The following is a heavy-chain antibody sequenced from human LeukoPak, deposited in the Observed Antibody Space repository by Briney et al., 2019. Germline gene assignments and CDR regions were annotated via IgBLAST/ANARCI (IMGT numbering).Heavy chain of an antibody. CDR1: GFTFDDYA. CDR2: ISWNSGSI. V-gene: IGHV3-9*01. J-gene: IGHJ5*02. D-gene: IGHD3-10*01. CDR3: AKGLIRGAYGNWFDP. Sequence: SLRLSCAASGFTFDDYAMHWVRQAPGKGLEWVSGISWNSGSIGYADSVKGRFTISRDNAKNSLYLQMNSLRAEDTALYYCAKGLIRGAYGNWFDPWGQGTLVTVSS.